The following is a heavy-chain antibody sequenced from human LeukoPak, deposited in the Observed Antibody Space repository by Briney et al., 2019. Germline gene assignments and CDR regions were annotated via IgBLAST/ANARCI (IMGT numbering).Heavy chain of an antibody. Sequence: ASVKVSCKASGYTFTSYYIHWVRQPPGQGLEWMGIINPSGGSTSYAQRFQGRVTMTRDTSTRTVYMELNSLRAEDTAVYYCASQGGCSSTSCPSTGGYYFDYWGQGTLVTVSS. J-gene: IGHJ4*02. CDR1: GYTFTSYY. V-gene: IGHV1-46*01. CDR3: ASQGGCSSTSCPSTGGYYFDY. CDR2: INPSGGST. D-gene: IGHD2-2*01.